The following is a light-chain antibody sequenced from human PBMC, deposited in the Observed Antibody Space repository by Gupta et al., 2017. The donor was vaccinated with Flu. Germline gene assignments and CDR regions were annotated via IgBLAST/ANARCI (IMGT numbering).Light chain of an antibody. V-gene: IGKV2-28*01. CDR3: MQARQTPYS. CDR1: QSLLHTSGYNY. CDR2: LGS. J-gene: IGKJ2*03. Sequence: IVMTQSLLSLPVTPGERASISCRSSQSLLHTSGYNYLDWYLKKPGQSPQLLIYLGSNRASGVPDRFSGSGSGTDFTLKITKVEAEDVGVYYCMQARQTPYSFGRGTKLEIK.